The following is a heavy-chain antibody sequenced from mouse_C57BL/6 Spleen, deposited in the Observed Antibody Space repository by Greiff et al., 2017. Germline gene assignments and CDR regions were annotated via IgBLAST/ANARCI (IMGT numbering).Heavy chain of an antibody. V-gene: IGHV5-9-1*02. Sequence: EVLLVEPGEGLVKPGGSLKLSCAASGFTFSSYAMSWVRQTPEQRLEWVAYISSGGDYIYYADNVKGRFTISRDNARNTLYMQMSSLKSEDTAMYYCTRDTGTIAFACWGKGTLVTVSA. CDR2: ISSGGDYI. CDR3: TRDTGTIAFAC. J-gene: IGHJ3*01. D-gene: IGHD4-1*01. CDR1: GFTFSSYA.